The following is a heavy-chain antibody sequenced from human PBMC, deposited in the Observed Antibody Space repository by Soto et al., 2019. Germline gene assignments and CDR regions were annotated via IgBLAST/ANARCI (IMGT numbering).Heavy chain of an antibody. J-gene: IGHJ4*02. V-gene: IGHV1-8*01. CDR2: MNPTSGNP. Sequence: QVQLVQSGAEVKKPGASVKVSCKASGYTFTRYDINLFRQSTGQGLEGRGWMNPTSGNPGYAQKFQGRVTMTRNTSISTAYIELSSLRSEDTAVYYCASSGSGWYLYWGQGTLVTVSS. CDR3: ASSGSGWYLY. D-gene: IGHD6-19*01. CDR1: GYTFTRYD.